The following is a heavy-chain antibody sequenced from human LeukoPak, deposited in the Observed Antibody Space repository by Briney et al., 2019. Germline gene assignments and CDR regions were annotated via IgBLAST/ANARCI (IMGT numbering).Heavy chain of an antibody. CDR3: ARAADYHGSGSQLGY. Sequence: SETLSLTCAVYGGSFSGYYWSWIRQPPGMGLEWIGEINHSGNTKYNPSLKSRVTISVDTSKNQISLKLSSVTAADTAVYYCARAADYHGSGSQLGYWGQGILVTVSS. D-gene: IGHD3-10*01. CDR2: INHSGNT. J-gene: IGHJ4*02. CDR1: GGSFSGYY. V-gene: IGHV4-34*01.